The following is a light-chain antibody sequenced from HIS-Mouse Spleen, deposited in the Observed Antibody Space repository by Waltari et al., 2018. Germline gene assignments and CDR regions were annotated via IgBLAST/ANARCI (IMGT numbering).Light chain of an antibody. J-gene: IGLJ2*01. V-gene: IGLV3-10*01. Sequence: SYELTQPPSVSVSPGQTARITCSGDALPKKYAYWYQKKSGQDPLLVIYEDSKRPSGIPGRFSGASSGTMATLTISGAQVEDEADYYCYSTDSSGNHRVFGGGTKLTVL. CDR1: ALPKKY. CDR2: EDS. CDR3: YSTDSSGNHRV.